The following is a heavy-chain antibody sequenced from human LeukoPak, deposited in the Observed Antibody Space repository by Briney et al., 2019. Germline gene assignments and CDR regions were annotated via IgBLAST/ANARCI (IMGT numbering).Heavy chain of an antibody. CDR1: GGSISSGGYS. J-gene: IGHJ4*02. V-gene: IGHV4-30-2*01. D-gene: IGHD6-6*01. CDR2: INHSGST. Sequence: PSQTLSLTCAVSGGSISSGGYSWSWIRQPPGKGLEWIGYINHSGSTNYNPSLKSRVTISVDTSKNQFSLKLSSVTAADTAVYYCARGLLYSSSGYYFDYWGQGTLVTVSS. CDR3: ARGLLYSSSGYYFDY.